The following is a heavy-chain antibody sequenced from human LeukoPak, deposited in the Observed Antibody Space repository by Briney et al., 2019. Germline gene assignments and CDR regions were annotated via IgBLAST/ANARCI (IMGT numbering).Heavy chain of an antibody. CDR3: VRVGGASSILSAFDI. V-gene: IGHV4-59*01. D-gene: IGHD6-6*01. CDR1: GGSISNYY. J-gene: IGHJ3*02. CDR2: IYYSETI. Sequence: SETLSLTCTVSGGSISNYYWSWIRQPPGKGLEWIGYIYYSETINYNPSLTSRVTISLDTSKNQVSLKLTSVTAADTAVYYCVRVGGASSILSAFDIWGQGAMVTVSS.